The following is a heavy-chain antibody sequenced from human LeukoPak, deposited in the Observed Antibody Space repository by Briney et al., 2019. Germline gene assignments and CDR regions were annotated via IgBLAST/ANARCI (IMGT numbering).Heavy chain of an antibody. CDR3: ARGPYTDY. CDR2: ISGSGGST. J-gene: IGHJ4*02. Sequence: GGTLRLSCAASGFTFSSYGMNWVRQAPGKGLEWVSAISGSGGSTYYADSVKGRFTISRDNSKNTLYLRMNSLRAEDTAVYYCARGPYTDYWGQGTLVTVSS. CDR1: GFTFSSYG. D-gene: IGHD4-11*01. V-gene: IGHV3-23*01.